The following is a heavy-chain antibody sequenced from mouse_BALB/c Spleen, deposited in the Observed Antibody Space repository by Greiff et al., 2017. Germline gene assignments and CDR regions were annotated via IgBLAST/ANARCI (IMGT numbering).Heavy chain of an antibody. CDR1: GYSITSDYA. V-gene: IGHV3-2*02. CDR2: ISYSGST. J-gene: IGHJ4*01. CDR3: ARYDVYYYAMDY. Sequence: EVQLVESGPGLVKPSQSLSLTCTVTGYSITSDYAWNWIRQFPGNKLEWMGYISYSGSTSYNPSLKSRISITRDTSKNQFFLQLNSVTTEDTATYYCARYDVYYYAMDYWGQGTSVTVSS. D-gene: IGHD2-14*01.